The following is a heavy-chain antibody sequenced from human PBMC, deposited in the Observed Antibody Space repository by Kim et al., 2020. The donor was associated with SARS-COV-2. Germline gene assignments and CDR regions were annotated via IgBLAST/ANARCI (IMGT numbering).Heavy chain of an antibody. CDR1: GVSISIYY. CDR3: ARGRAAHDY. V-gene: IGHV4-59*01. J-gene: IGHJ4*02. CDR2: SYHSGST. Sequence: SETLSLTCTVSGVSISIYYWTWIRQPPGKGLEWIGYSYHSGSTNYNPSLKNRVTISVDTSKKQFSLKLSSVTAADTAVYYCARGRAAHDYWGQGTLVIVSS.